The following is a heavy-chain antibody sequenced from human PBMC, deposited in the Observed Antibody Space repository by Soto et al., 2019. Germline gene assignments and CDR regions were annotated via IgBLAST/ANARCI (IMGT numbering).Heavy chain of an antibody. J-gene: IGHJ5*02. D-gene: IGHD3-9*01. CDR2: TIPIFGTA. CDR3: ARESSSGRYFDGLLSLNWFDP. CDR1: GGTFSSYA. V-gene: IGHV1-69*01. Sequence: QVQLVQSGAEVKKPGSSVKVSCKASGGTFSSYAISWVRQAPGQGLEWMGGTIPIFGTANYAQKLQGRVTITADEYTSTAYMDMSSRRSEDKDVYYCARESSSGRYFDGLLSLNWFDPWGQGTLVTVSS.